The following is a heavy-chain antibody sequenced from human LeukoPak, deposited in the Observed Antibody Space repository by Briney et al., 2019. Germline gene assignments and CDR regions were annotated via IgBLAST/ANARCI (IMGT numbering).Heavy chain of an antibody. D-gene: IGHD2-2*01. V-gene: IGHV1-18*01. Sequence: ASVKVSCKASGYTFTSYGSSWVRQAPGQGLEWMGWISAYNGNTNYARKLQGRVTMTTDTSTSTAYMELRSLRSDDTAVYYCARVGPCSSTSCYGYYYYYMDVWGKGTTVTVSS. CDR1: GYTFTSYG. CDR3: ARVGPCSSTSCYGYYYYYMDV. CDR2: ISAYNGNT. J-gene: IGHJ6*03.